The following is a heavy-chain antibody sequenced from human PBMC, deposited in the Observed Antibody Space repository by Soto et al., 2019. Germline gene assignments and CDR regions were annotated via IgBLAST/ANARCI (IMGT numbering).Heavy chain of an antibody. CDR2: MNPNSGNT. CDR3: ARQHVWFGELFPDY. Sequence: QVQLVQSGAEVKKPGASVKVSCKASGYTFTSYDINWVRQATGQGLEWMGWMNPNSGNTGYAQKFQGRVTMTRNTSIKTASMEMRSLRYEDTAVYYCARQHVWFGELFPDYWGQGTLVTVSS. V-gene: IGHV1-8*01. J-gene: IGHJ4*02. CDR1: GYTFTSYD. D-gene: IGHD3-10*01.